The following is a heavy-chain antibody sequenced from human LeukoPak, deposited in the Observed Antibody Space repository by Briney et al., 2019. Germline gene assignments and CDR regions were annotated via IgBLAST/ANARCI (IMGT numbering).Heavy chain of an antibody. V-gene: IGHV4-4*07. CDR3: ARDKVVVAASGKYYFDY. D-gene: IGHD2-15*01. CDR2: ITASGST. Sequence: PSETLSLTCSVSGAPVNNHHWGWIRQPAGKGLEWIGRITASGSTNYTPSLQSRVTISVDKSKNQLFLRLASVTAADTAVHYCARDKVVVAASGKYYFDYWGQGTLVAVSS. CDR1: GAPVNNHH. J-gene: IGHJ4*02.